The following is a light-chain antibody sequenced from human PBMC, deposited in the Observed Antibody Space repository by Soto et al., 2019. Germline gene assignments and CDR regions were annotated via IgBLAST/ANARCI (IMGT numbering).Light chain of an antibody. CDR2: GAS. V-gene: IGKV3-20*01. CDR3: QQYGSSPPIT. J-gene: IGKJ5*01. CDR1: QSVSGK. Sequence: EVLMTQSPGTLSVSSGERAPTSRRASQSVSGKLAWYQQKPGQAPRLIXYGASSRATGIPDRFSGSSSRADFTLTISRLDPEHFAVYYCQQYGSSPPITFGQGTRLHIK.